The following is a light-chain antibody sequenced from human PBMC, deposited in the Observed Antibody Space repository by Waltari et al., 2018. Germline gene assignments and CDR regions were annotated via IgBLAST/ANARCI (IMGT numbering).Light chain of an antibody. Sequence: QVVLTQSPSASASLGASVKLTCTLSSGHSHYAIPWHQQQPEKGPRYLMKLNSDGSHFKGDGIPDRFSGSSSGAERYLTISSLQSDDEADYYCQTWGTDFRVFGGGTKLTVL. CDR3: QTWGTDFRV. V-gene: IGLV4-69*01. CDR1: SGHSHYA. CDR2: LNSDGSH. J-gene: IGLJ3*02.